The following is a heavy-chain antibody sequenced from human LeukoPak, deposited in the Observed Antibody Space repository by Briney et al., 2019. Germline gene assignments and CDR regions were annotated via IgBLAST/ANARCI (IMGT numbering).Heavy chain of an antibody. CDR2: TPYDGSNK. Sequence: GGSLKLSCTASGFTFSSYGMHWVRQAPGKGLEWVAFTPYDGSNKYYADSVKGRFTISRDSSKNTLYLQMNSLRAEDTAVYYCARHDWFDPWGQGTLVTVSS. V-gene: IGHV3-30*02. CDR1: GFTFSSYG. D-gene: IGHD3-3*01. CDR3: ARHDWFDP. J-gene: IGHJ5*02.